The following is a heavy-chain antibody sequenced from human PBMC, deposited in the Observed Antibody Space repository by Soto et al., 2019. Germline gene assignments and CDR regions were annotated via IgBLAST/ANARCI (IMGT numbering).Heavy chain of an antibody. CDR1: GASVNTGDHY. CDR2: IFYSGDP. CDR3: VGTGTTDDF. D-gene: IGHD1-7*01. Sequence: VQLQGSGPGLVKPSQTLSLTCTVSGASVNTGDHYWSYIRQPPGKGLEWLGYIFYSGDPYYKPSLKSRATISLNTSRNQFSLTLTSVTDADTAVYYCVGTGTTDDFWGQGTLVTVSS. V-gene: IGHV4-30-4*01. J-gene: IGHJ1*01.